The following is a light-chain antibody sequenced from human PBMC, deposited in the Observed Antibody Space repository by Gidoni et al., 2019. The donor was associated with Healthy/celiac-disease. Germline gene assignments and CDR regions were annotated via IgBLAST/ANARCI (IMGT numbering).Light chain of an antibody. J-gene: IGKJ2*01. CDR1: QSVSSY. Sequence: EIVLTQSPATLSLSPGERATLSCRASQSVSSYLALYQQKPGQAPRLLIYDASNRATGTPARFSGSGSGTDFTLTISSLEPEDFAVYYCQQRSNWPPMYTFGQXTKLEIK. CDR2: DAS. CDR3: QQRSNWPPMYT. V-gene: IGKV3-11*01.